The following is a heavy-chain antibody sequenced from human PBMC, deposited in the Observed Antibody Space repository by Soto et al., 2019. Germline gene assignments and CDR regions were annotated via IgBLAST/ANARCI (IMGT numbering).Heavy chain of an antibody. CDR3: ASRIAVAGTGPFDY. Sequence: QVQLVQSGAEVKKPGSSVKVSCKASGGTFSSYAISWVRQAPGQGLEWMGGIIPIFGTANYAQKFQGRVTXTALEXXSTAYMELSSLRSEDTAVYYCASRIAVAGTGPFDYWGQGTLVTVSS. CDR1: GGTFSSYA. V-gene: IGHV1-69*12. J-gene: IGHJ4*02. D-gene: IGHD6-19*01. CDR2: IIPIFGTA.